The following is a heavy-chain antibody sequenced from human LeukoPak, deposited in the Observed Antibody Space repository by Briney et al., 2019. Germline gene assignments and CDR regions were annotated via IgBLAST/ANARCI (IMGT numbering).Heavy chain of an antibody. CDR2: ISAYNGNT. V-gene: IGHV1-18*01. Sequence: ASLNVSCKASVYTFSSYGISWVRQAPGQGLEWMEWISAYNGNTNFAQEFQGRVTMTTDTSTSTASMELRSLRSDDTAVYYRARDQGIYNHRIIDSWGQGTLVTVSS. D-gene: IGHD5-12*01. CDR3: ARDQGIYNHRIIDS. J-gene: IGHJ4*02. CDR1: VYTFSSYG.